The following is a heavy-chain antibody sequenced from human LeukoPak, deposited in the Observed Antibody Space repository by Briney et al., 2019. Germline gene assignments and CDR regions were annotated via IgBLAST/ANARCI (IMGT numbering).Heavy chain of an antibody. V-gene: IGHV1-2*02. CDR2: INPNSGGT. CDR3: ARAPMIVVVFPPRLDY. J-gene: IGHJ4*02. CDR1: GYTFTSYA. D-gene: IGHD3-22*01. Sequence: ASVRVSCKASGYTFTSYAITWVRQAPGQGLEWMGWINPNSGGTNYAQKFQDRVTMTGDTSISTAYMELSRLTSDDTAVYYCARAPMIVVVFPPRLDYWGQGTLVTVSS.